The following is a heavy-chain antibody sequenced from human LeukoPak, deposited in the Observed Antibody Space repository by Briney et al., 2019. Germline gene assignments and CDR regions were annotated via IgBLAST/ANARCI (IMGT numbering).Heavy chain of an antibody. D-gene: IGHD6-13*01. CDR3: ARLENSSSWYRGYYYYGMDV. CDR1: GGSISSYY. Sequence: PSETLSLTCTVSGGSISSYYWSWIRQPPGKGLEWIGYIYYSGSTNYNPSLKSRVTISVDTSKNQFSLKLSSVTAADTAVYYCARLENSSSWYRGYYYYGMDVWGQGATVTVSS. J-gene: IGHJ6*02. CDR2: IYYSGST. V-gene: IGHV4-59*08.